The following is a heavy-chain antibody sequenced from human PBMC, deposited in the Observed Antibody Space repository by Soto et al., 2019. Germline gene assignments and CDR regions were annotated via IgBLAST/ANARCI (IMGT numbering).Heavy chain of an antibody. CDR1: GFTFSNYA. J-gene: IGHJ5*02. CDR2: ISGSGDST. D-gene: IGHD1-7*01. Sequence: GGSLRLSCAASGFTFSNYAMGWVRQAPGKGLEWVSAISGSGDSTYYADSVKGRFTISRDNSKNTLYLQMNSLRAEDTAVYYCAKGRLELRRNWFDPWGQGTLVTVSS. CDR3: AKGRLELRRNWFDP. V-gene: IGHV3-23*01.